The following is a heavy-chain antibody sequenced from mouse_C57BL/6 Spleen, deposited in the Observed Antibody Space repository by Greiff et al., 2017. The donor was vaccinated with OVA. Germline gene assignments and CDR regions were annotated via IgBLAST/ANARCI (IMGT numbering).Heavy chain of an antibody. D-gene: IGHD2-3*01. CDR3: ARSFYDGYYEDY. CDR2: IYPGDGDT. CDR1: GYAFSSSW. Sequence: QVHVKQSGPELVKPGASVKISCKASGYAFSSSWMNWVKQRPGKGLEWIGRIYPGDGDTNYDGKFKGKATLTADKSSSTAYMQLSSLTSEDSAVYFCARSFYDGYYEDYWGQGTTLTVSS. J-gene: IGHJ2*01. V-gene: IGHV1-82*01.